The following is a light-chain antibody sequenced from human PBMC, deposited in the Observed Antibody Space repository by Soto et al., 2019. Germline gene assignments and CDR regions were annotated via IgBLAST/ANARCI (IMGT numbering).Light chain of an antibody. J-gene: IGKJ3*01. CDR1: QSVSSSY. CDR3: QQYGSSLFT. CDR2: GAS. V-gene: IGKV3-20*01. Sequence: EIVLTQSPGTLSLSLGERATLSCRASQSVSSSYLSWYQQKPGQAPRLIIYGASSRDTGIPDRFSGSGSGTDFTLTISRLEPEDFAVYYCQQYGSSLFTFGPGTKVDIK.